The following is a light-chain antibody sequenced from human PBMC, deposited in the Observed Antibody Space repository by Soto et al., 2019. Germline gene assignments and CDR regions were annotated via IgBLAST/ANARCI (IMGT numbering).Light chain of an antibody. CDR3: QHRSNWPS. CDR2: DAS. J-gene: IGKJ3*01. Sequence: IVLTQSPATLPLSPGERATLSCRASQSVSSYLAWYQQKPGQAPWPLIYDASNRATGIPARFSGSGSGTDFTLTISSLEPEDFAVYYCQHRSNWPSFGPGTKVDIK. CDR1: QSVSSY. V-gene: IGKV3-11*01.